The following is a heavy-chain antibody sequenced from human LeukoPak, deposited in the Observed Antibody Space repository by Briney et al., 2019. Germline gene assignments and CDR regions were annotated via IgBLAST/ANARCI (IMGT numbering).Heavy chain of an antibody. CDR2: IYYSGST. CDR3: AREGSSNWFDP. V-gene: IGHV4-39*07. J-gene: IGHJ5*02. Sequence: PSETLSLTCTVSGGSISSSSYYWGWIRQPPGKGLEWIGSIYYSGSTYYNPSLKSRVTISVDTSKNQFSLKLSSVTVADTAVYYCAREGSSNWFDPWGQGTLVTVSS. D-gene: IGHD6-6*01. CDR1: GGSISSSSYY.